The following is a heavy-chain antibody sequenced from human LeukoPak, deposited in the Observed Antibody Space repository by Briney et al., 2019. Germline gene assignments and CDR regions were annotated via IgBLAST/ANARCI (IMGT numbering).Heavy chain of an antibody. CDR1: GGSISSGSYY. CDR3: ARQTKAAAGYPLGFDP. D-gene: IGHD6-13*01. V-gene: IGHV4-39*01. Sequence: SQTLSLTCTVSGGSISSGSYYWSWIRQPPGKGLEWIGEINHSGSTNYNPSLKSRVTISVDTSKNQFSLKLSSVTAADTAVYYCARQTKAAAGYPLGFDPWGQGTLVTVSS. CDR2: INHSGST. J-gene: IGHJ5*02.